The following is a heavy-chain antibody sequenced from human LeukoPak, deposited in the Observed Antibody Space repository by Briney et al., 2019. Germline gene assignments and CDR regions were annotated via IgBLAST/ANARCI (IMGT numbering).Heavy chain of an antibody. D-gene: IGHD5-12*01. V-gene: IGHV3-30*02. J-gene: IGHJ4*02. CDR2: IRYDGSNK. Sequence: GGSLRLSCAASGFTFSSYAMHWVRQAPGKGLEWVAFIRYDGSNKYYADSVKGRFTISRDNSKNTLYLQMNSLRAEDTAVYYCARESDIVATVGDYWGQGTLVTVSS. CDR3: ARESDIVATVGDY. CDR1: GFTFSSYA.